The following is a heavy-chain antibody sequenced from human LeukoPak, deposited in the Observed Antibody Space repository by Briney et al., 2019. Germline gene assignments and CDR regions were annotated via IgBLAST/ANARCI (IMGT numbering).Heavy chain of an antibody. Sequence: SETLSLTCTVSGGSISSYYWSWIRQPPGKGLEGIGYIYYSGSTNYNPSLKSRVTISVDTSKNQFSLKLSSVTAANTAVYYCASTPYYYDSSGYFDIWGQGTMVTVSS. CDR2: IYYSGST. D-gene: IGHD3-22*01. V-gene: IGHV4-59*08. CDR3: ASTPYYYDSSGYFDI. J-gene: IGHJ3*02. CDR1: GGSISSYY.